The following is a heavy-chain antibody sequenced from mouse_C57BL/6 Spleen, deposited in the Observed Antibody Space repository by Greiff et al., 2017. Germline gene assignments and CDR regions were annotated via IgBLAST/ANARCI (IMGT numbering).Heavy chain of an antibody. CDR2: ISSGGSYT. CDR1: GFTFSSYG. J-gene: IGHJ2*01. CDR3: ARQGEDYDGSSFNFDY. D-gene: IGHD1-1*01. Sequence: DVMLVESGGDLVKPGGSLKLSCAASGFTFSSYGMSWVRQTPDKRLEWVATISSGGSYTYYPDSVKGRFTISRDNAKNTLYLQMSSLKSEDTAMYYCARQGEDYDGSSFNFDYWGQGTTLTVSS. V-gene: IGHV5-6*02.